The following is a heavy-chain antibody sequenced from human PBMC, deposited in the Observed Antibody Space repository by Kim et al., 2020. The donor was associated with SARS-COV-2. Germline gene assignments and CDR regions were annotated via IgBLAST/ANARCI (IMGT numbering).Heavy chain of an antibody. J-gene: IGHJ4*02. D-gene: IGHD6-6*01. CDR3: AKDRYSSSDYYFDY. V-gene: IGHV3-23*01. Sequence: AGSVTGRFTISRDNSKRTLYLQMNNLRAEDMAVYYCAKDRYSSSDYYFDYWGQGALVTVSS.